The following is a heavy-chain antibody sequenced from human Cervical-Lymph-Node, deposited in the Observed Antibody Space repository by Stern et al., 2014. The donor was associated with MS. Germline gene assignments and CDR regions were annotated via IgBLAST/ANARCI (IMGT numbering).Heavy chain of an antibody. CDR3: ARDSSGYYLILDY. D-gene: IGHD3-22*01. Sequence: QLQLQESGPGLVQPSQTLSLTCTVSGGSISSGDYYWSWIRQPPGKGLEWIGYIYYSGSTYYNPSLKSRVTISVDTSKNQFSLKLSSVTAADTAVYYCARDSSGYYLILDYWGQGTLVTVSS. J-gene: IGHJ4*02. CDR1: GGSISSGDYY. V-gene: IGHV4-30-4*01. CDR2: IYYSGST.